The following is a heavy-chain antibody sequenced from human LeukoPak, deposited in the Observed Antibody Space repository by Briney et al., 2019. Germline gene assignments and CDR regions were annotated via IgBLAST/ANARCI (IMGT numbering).Heavy chain of an antibody. V-gene: IGHV1-69*01. CDR1: GGTFSSYA. CDR2: IIPIFGTA. CDR3: AREKGSGWYGIDY. D-gene: IGHD6-19*01. Sequence: SVKVSCKASGGTFSSYAISWVRQAPGQGLEWMGGIIPIFGTANYAQKFQGRDTITADESTSTAYMELSSLRSEDTAVYYCAREKGSGWYGIDYWGQGTLVTVSS. J-gene: IGHJ4*02.